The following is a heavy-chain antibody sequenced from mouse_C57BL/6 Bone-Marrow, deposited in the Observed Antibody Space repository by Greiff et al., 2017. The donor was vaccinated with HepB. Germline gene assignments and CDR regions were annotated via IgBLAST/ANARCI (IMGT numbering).Heavy chain of an antibody. D-gene: IGHD4-1*01. J-gene: IGHJ2*01. CDR2: INPYNGGT. Sequence: EVQLVESGPVLVKPGASVKMSCKASGYTFTDYYMNWVKQSHGKSLEWIGVINPYNGGTSYNQKFKGKATLTVDKSSSTAYMELNSLTSEDSAVYYCARLKTGTVDYWGQGTTLTVSS. CDR1: GYTFTDYY. CDR3: ARLKTGTVDY. V-gene: IGHV1-19*01.